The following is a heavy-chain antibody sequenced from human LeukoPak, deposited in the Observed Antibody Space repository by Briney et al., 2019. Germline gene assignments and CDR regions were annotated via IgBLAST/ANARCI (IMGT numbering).Heavy chain of an antibody. D-gene: IGHD3-3*01. CDR1: GFTFSGSA. Sequence: GGSLRLSCAASGFTFSGSAMHWVRQASGKGLEWVGRIRSKANSYATAYAASVKGRFTISRDDSYLQMNSLKTEDTAVYYCTSERYDFWSGYPIDYWGQGTLVTVSS. J-gene: IGHJ4*02. CDR2: IRSKANSYAT. CDR3: TSERYDFWSGYPIDY. V-gene: IGHV3-73*01.